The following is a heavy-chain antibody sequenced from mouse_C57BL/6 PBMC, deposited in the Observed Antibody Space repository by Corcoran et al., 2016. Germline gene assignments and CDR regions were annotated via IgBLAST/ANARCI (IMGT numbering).Heavy chain of an antibody. CDR3: ARRYGVSSAWFVY. CDR1: GYTFTSYG. Sequence: QVQLQQSGAELARPGASVKLSCKASGYTFTSYGISWVKQRTGQGLEWIGEIYPRSGNTYYNEKFKGKATLTADKSSSTAYMELRSLTSEESAVYFCARRYGVSSAWFVYWGQGTLVTVSA. J-gene: IGHJ3*01. CDR2: IYPRSGNT. D-gene: IGHD1-1*01. V-gene: IGHV1-81*01.